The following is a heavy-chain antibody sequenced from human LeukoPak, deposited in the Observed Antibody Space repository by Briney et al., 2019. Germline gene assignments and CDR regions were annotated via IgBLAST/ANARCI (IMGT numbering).Heavy chain of an antibody. D-gene: IGHD6-13*01. CDR2: ISNDGAST. Sequence: GGSLRLSCAVSGFTFSNYWMHWVRQAPGKGLVWVPRISNDGASTAYADSVKGRFTISRDNSKSTLDLQMNSLRAEDTAVYYCAKDRQQQVATYYFDYWGQGTLVTVSS. CDR1: GFTFSNYW. J-gene: IGHJ4*02. V-gene: IGHV3-74*01. CDR3: AKDRQQQVATYYFDY.